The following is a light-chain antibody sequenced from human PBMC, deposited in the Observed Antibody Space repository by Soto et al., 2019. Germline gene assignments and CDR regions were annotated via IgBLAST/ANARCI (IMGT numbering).Light chain of an antibody. J-gene: IGLJ3*02. CDR3: AAWDDSLNGPV. CDR2: GND. Sequence: QSVLTQPPSASGTPGQRVTISCSGSSSNIGTNTVNWYQQLPGTAPKLLIFGNDQRPSGVPARFSGSKSDTSASLAISGLQSEDEADYSCAAWDDSLNGPVFGGGTKVTVL. V-gene: IGLV1-44*01. CDR1: SSNIGTNT.